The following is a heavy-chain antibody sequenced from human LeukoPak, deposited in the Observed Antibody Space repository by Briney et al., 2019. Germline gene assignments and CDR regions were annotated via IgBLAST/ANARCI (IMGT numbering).Heavy chain of an antibody. CDR3: ARDPSSSSNRGYFQH. CDR1: GFTFSNYW. J-gene: IGHJ1*01. Sequence: PGGSLRLSCGASGFTFSNYWMHWVRQAPGKGLVWVSRINSEGSGIRYADSVKGRFTISRDNAKNTVYLQMNSLRIEDTALYFCARDPSSSSNRGYFQHWGQGTLVTVSS. D-gene: IGHD6-13*01. CDR2: INSEGSGI. V-gene: IGHV3-74*01.